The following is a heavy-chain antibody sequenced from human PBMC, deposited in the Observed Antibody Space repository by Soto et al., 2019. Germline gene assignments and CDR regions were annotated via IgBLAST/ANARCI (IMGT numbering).Heavy chain of an antibody. Sequence: SETLSLTCAVYGGSLSGYYWSWIRQPPGKGLEWIGEINHSGSTNYNPSLKSRVTISVDTSKNQFSLKLSSVTAADTAVYYCARGGQWLPLNYWGQGTLVTVSS. CDR2: INHSGST. V-gene: IGHV4-34*01. J-gene: IGHJ4*02. CDR3: ARGGQWLPLNY. CDR1: GGSLSGYY. D-gene: IGHD6-19*01.